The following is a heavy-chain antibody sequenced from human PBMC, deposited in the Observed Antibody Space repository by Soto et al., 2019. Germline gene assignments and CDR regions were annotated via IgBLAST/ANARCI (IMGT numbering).Heavy chain of an antibody. D-gene: IGHD5-12*01. V-gene: IGHV1-18*04. CDR3: ASGDYIGVYSGYDHQFSVTDY. CDR2: ISAYNGNT. CDR1: GYTFTSYG. Sequence: QVQLVQSGAEVKKPGASVKVSCKASGYTFTSYGISWVRQAPGQGLEWMGWISAYNGNTNYAQKLQGRVTMTTDTSTGTAYMELRSLRSDDTAVYYCASGDYIGVYSGYDHQFSVTDYWGQGTLVTVSS. J-gene: IGHJ4*02.